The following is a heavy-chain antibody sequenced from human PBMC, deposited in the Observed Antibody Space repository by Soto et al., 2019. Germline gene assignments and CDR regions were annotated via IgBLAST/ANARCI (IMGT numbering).Heavy chain of an antibody. CDR2: IYYSGST. J-gene: IGHJ4*02. V-gene: IGHV4-39*01. CDR1: GGSISSSSYY. CDR3: ARLPSMIVVVNRERYFDY. Sequence: QLQLQESGPGLVKPSETLSLTCTVSGGSISSSSYYWGWIRQPPGKGLEWIGSIYYSGSTYYNPSLKSRVTISVDTSKNQFSLKLSSVTAADTAVYYCARLPSMIVVVNRERYFDYWGQGTLVTVSS. D-gene: IGHD3-22*01.